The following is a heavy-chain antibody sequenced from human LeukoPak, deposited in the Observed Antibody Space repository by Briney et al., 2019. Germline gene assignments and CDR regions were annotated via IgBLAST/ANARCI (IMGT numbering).Heavy chain of an antibody. CDR1: GGSISSYY. V-gene: IGHV4-4*07. Sequence: SETLSLTCTGSGGSISSYYWSWIRQPAGKGLEWIGRIYTSGSTNYNPSLKSRVTMSVDTSKNQFSLKLSSVTAADTAAYYCAGKAVARLDYWGQGTLVTVSS. J-gene: IGHJ4*02. CDR3: AGKAVARLDY. D-gene: IGHD6-19*01. CDR2: IYTSGST.